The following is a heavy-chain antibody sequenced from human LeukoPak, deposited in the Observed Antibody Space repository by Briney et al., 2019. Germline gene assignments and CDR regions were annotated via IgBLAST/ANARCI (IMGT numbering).Heavy chain of an antibody. D-gene: IGHD2-15*01. Sequence: GASVQVSRKASGYTFTSYAMHWVRQAPGQRLEWMGWINAGNGNTKYSQKFQGRVTITRDTSASTAYMELSSLRSEDTAVYYCARSYCSGGRCYWYYFDYWGQGTLVTVSS. J-gene: IGHJ4*02. CDR2: INAGNGNT. CDR3: ARSYCSGGRCYWYYFDY. CDR1: GYTFTSYA. V-gene: IGHV1-3*01.